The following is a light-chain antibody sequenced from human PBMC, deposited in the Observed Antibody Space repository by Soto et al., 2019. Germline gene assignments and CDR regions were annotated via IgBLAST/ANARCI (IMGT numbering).Light chain of an antibody. CDR3: QQFGSSPWT. CDR1: QSVSSSY. J-gene: IGKJ1*01. CDR2: GAS. V-gene: IGKV3-20*01. Sequence: EIVLTQSPGTLSMSPGERVTLSCRASQSVSSSYLAWYQQKPGQAPRLLIYGASSRATGIPDRFSGSGSGTDFTLTISRLEPEDFAVYYCQQFGSSPWTFGQGTKVGIK.